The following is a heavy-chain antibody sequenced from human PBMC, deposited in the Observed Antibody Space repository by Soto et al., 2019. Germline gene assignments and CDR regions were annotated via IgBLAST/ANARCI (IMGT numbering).Heavy chain of an antibody. Sequence: GGSLRLSCAASGFTFSSYAMSWVRQAPGKGLEWVSSISSSSSYIYYADSVKGRFTISRDNAKNSLYLQMNSLRAEDTAVYYCARDLIQQLAHYYYYGMDVWGQGTTVTVSS. CDR3: ARDLIQQLAHYYYYGMDV. CDR2: ISSSSSYI. V-gene: IGHV3-21*04. J-gene: IGHJ6*02. CDR1: GFTFSSYA. D-gene: IGHD6-13*01.